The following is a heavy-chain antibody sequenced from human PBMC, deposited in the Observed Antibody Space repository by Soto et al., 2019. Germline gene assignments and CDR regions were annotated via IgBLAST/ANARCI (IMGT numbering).Heavy chain of an antibody. CDR1: GYTFTGYF. CDR3: ARETEAVGTKAFDI. J-gene: IGHJ3*02. V-gene: IGHV1-2*07. CDR2: INPNSGAT. D-gene: IGHD6-13*01. Sequence: ASVKVSCKASGYTFTGYFLHWVRQAPGQGLEWMGWINPNSGATNYAHKFQGRVTMTRDTSVSTAYMELSRLRSDDTAVYYCARETEAVGTKAFDIWGQGTMVTVSS.